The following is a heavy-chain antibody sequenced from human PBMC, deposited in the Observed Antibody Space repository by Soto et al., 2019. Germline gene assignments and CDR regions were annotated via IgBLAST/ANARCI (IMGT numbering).Heavy chain of an antibody. Sequence: GGSLRLSCTVSGFAFNNYGINWVRQAPGKGLEWVPSISKSDYTYYSDSVKGRFTISRDNAKNSVSLQMNTLRVEDTAVYYCAREDSIIIPAVSDFWGQGTLVTVSS. CDR3: AREDSIIIPAVSDF. V-gene: IGHV3-21*01. CDR1: GFAFNNYG. CDR2: ISKSDYT. J-gene: IGHJ4*02. D-gene: IGHD2-2*01.